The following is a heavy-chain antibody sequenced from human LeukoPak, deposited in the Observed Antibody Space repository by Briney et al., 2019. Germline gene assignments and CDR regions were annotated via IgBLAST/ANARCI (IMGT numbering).Heavy chain of an antibody. CDR2: IVVGSGNT. D-gene: IGHD3-22*01. Sequence: APVKVSCKASGFTFTSSAMQWVRQARGQRLEWIGWIVVGSGNTNYAQKFQERVTITRDMSTSTAYMELSSLRSEDTAVYYCAASPHYYDSSGPYGYWGQGTLVTVSS. CDR1: GFTFTSSA. J-gene: IGHJ4*02. V-gene: IGHV1-58*02. CDR3: AASPHYYDSSGPYGY.